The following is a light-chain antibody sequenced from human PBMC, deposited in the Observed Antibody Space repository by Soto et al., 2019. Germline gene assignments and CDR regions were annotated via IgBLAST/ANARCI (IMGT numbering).Light chain of an antibody. Sequence: QSVLTQPPSASGSPGQSVTISCTGTSSVVGGYNYVSWYQQHPGKAPKLMIYEVSKRPSGVPDRFSGSTSGNTASLTVSGLPAEDEADYYCSSYAGPNKGVFGTGTKFTVL. J-gene: IGLJ1*01. CDR1: SSVVGGYNY. V-gene: IGLV2-8*01. CDR2: EVS. CDR3: SSYAGPNKGV.